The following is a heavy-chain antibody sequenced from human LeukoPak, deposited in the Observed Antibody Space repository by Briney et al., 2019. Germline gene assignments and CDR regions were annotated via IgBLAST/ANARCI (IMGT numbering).Heavy chain of an antibody. CDR1: GYTFTSYG. CDR2: ISAYNGNT. J-gene: IGHJ4*02. V-gene: IGHV1-18*01. Sequence: GASVKVSCKASGYTFTSYGISWVRQAPRQGLEWMGWISAYNGNTNYAQKFQGRVTMTTDTSTSTAYMELESLRSDDTAVYYCARDRGSLAVADSRTSDYWGQGTLVTVS. CDR3: ARDRGSLAVADSRTSDY. D-gene: IGHD6-19*01.